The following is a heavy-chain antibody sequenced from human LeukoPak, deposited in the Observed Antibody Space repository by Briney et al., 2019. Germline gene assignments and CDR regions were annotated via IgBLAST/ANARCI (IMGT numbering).Heavy chain of an antibody. Sequence: GGSPRLSCAASGFTFRNYGMHWVRQAPGKGLEWVAVISYDGNKRFYEDSVKGRFIISRDNSRNTLYLQLNSLRDGDTAVYFCAREVAKRGTVTFDYWGRGTLVTVSS. D-gene: IGHD4-17*01. CDR3: AREVAKRGTVTFDY. CDR1: GFTFRNYG. V-gene: IGHV3-30*03. J-gene: IGHJ4*02. CDR2: ISYDGNKR.